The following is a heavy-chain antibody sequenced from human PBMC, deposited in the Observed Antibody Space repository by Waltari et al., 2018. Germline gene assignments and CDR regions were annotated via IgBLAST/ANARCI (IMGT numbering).Heavy chain of an antibody. V-gene: IGHV4-4*02. CDR1: GDSMSSTYC. Sequence: QLQLQESGPGLVKPSGTLSLTCGVSGDSMSSTYCWSWVRQPPGKGLEWIGQVNGGGKTNYNPSFASRVTVALDTYNEQFSLTVTSATAADTAVYYCARDRGRGLYLDSWGPGLLVTVSP. D-gene: IGHD5-12*01. J-gene: IGHJ4*02. CDR2: VNGGGKT. CDR3: ARDRGRGLYLDS.